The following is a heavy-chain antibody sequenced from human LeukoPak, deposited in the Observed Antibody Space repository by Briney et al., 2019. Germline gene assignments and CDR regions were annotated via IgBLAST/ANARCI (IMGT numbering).Heavy chain of an antibody. D-gene: IGHD2-21*02. V-gene: IGHV3-33*01. J-gene: IGHJ3*01. CDR3: ARENWAVCGSPCYAALDL. CDR1: GFTFRSYG. CDR2: ILFDASKE. Sequence: GGSLRLSCGGSGFTFRSYGMHEVRQAPAKGREEGTMILFDASKEFYAQDLKGRFTISRDNSQNTLYLQMNSLRAEDTALYYCARENWAVCGSPCYAALDLWGKGTLVTVSS.